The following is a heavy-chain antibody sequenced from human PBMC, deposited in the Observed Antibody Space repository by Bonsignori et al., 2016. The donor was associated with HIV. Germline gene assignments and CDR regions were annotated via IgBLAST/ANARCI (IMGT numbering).Heavy chain of an antibody. J-gene: IGHJ4*02. Sequence: WIRQPPGKGLEWVSGINWNSGTIGYADSVKGRFTISRDNAKNSLYLQMNSLRAEDTALYHCVKGNWGHPFDYWGQGTLVTVSS. CDR2: INWNSGTI. V-gene: IGHV3-9*01. D-gene: IGHD7-27*01. CDR3: VKGNWGHPFDY.